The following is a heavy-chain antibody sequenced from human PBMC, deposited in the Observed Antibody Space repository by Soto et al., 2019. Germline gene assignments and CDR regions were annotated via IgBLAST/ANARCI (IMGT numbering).Heavy chain of an antibody. V-gene: IGHV1-69*02. Sequence: QVQLVQSGAEVKKPGSSVKVSCKASGGTFSSYTISWVRQAPGQGLEWMGRIIPILGIANYAQKFQGRVTITADKSTSTAYMELSSLRSEDTAVYYCATSGGRYSSYGLSDDWGQGTLVTVSS. D-gene: IGHD6-13*01. CDR1: GGTFSSYT. CDR2: IIPILGIA. CDR3: ATSGGRYSSYGLSDD. J-gene: IGHJ4*02.